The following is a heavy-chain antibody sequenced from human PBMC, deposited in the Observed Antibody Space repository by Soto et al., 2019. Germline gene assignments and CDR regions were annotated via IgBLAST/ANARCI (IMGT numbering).Heavy chain of an antibody. D-gene: IGHD1-26*01. J-gene: IGHJ6*02. CDR1: GGSISSSNW. CDR2: IYHSGST. Sequence: QVQLQESGPGLVKPSGTLSLTCAVSGGSISSSNWWSWVRQPPGKGLEWIGEIYHSGSTNYNPTLKSRVTISVNKTKTQFSLRLTSVTAADTAVYYCASVSGSSYYSMAVWGHGTTVTVSS. V-gene: IGHV4-4*02. CDR3: ASVSGSSYYSMAV.